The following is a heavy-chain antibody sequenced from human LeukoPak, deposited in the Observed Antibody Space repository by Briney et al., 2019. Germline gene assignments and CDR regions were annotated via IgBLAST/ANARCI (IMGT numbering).Heavy chain of an antibody. CDR1: GFTFSSYG. CDR3: VRDDDRPDNGLDY. V-gene: IGHV3-30*03. D-gene: IGHD3-22*01. Sequence: GRSLRLSCAASGFTFSSYGMFWVRQAPGKGLEYVADISFDGRNKDSADSVKGRFTISRDNSKNTLSLQMNSLRPEDTAVYYCVRDDDRPDNGLDYWGQGTLVTVSS. J-gene: IGHJ4*02. CDR2: ISFDGRNK.